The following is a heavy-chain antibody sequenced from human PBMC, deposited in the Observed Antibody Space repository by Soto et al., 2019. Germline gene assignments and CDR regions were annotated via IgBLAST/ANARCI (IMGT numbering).Heavy chain of an antibody. J-gene: IGHJ4*02. D-gene: IGHD2-2*02. V-gene: IGHV3-23*01. CDR1: GFTFSSYA. Sequence: PGGSLRLSCAASGFTFSSYAMSWVRQAPGKGLEWVSAISGSGGSTYYADSGKGRFTISRDNSKNTLYLQMNSLRAEDTAVYYCAKDSGDVVVVPAAIDYWGQGTLVTVPS. CDR3: AKDSGDVVVVPAAIDY. CDR2: ISGSGGST.